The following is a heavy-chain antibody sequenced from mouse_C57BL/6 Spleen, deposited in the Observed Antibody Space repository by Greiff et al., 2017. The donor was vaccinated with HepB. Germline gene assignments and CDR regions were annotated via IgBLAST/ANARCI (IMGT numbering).Heavy chain of an antibody. V-gene: IGHV5-9*01. Sequence: DVKLVESGGGLVKPGGSLKLSCAASGFTFSSYTMSWVRQTPEKRLEWVATISGGGGNTYYPDSVKGRFTISRDNAKNTLYLQMSSLRSEDTALYYGATRTLAMIKAWFAYWGQGTLVTVSA. CDR3: ATRTLAMIKAWFAY. J-gene: IGHJ3*01. D-gene: IGHD2-4*01. CDR1: GFTFSSYT. CDR2: ISGGGGNT.